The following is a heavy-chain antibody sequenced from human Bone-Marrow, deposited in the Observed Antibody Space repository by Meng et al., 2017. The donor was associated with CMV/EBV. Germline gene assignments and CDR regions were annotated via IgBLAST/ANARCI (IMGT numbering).Heavy chain of an antibody. J-gene: IGHJ4*02. V-gene: IGHV3-74*01. D-gene: IGHD3-22*01. CDR1: TFRIYW. Sequence: TFRIYWMHLVRLAQGKGLVWVSRINSDGSSTSYADSVKGRFTISRDNAKNTLYLQMNSLRAEDTAVYYCARAQPTYYYDSSGYTFDYWGQGTLVTVSS. CDR2: INSDGSST. CDR3: ARAQPTYYYDSSGYTFDY.